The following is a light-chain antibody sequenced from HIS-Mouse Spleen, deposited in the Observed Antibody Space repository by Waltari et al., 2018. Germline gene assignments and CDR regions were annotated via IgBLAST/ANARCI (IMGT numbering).Light chain of an antibody. Sequence: QSALTQPASVSGSPGQSITISCTGTSSDVGSYNLVSWYQQHPGKAPKLMVYEGSKRSLGFSNRFCGSKAGSTASMTIFGYQAGVEADYYCCSYAGSSTWVFGGGTKLTVL. CDR3: CSYAGSSTWV. CDR2: EGS. CDR1: SSDVGSYNL. V-gene: IGLV2-23*01. J-gene: IGLJ3*02.